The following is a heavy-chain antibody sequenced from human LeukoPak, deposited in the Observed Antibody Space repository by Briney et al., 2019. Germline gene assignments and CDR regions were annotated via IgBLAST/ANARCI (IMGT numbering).Heavy chain of an antibody. CDR2: IIGDGTTT. Sequence: GGSLRLSCAASGFTFSTYEMNWVRQAPGKGLEWLSYIIGDGTTTQYAESVRDRFTISRDNDKNSLYLQMNSLRAEDTAVYYCAKGADIVVVPAAYPVDYWGQGTLVTVSS. J-gene: IGHJ4*02. CDR3: AKGADIVVVPAAYPVDY. D-gene: IGHD2-2*01. V-gene: IGHV3-48*03. CDR1: GFTFSTYE.